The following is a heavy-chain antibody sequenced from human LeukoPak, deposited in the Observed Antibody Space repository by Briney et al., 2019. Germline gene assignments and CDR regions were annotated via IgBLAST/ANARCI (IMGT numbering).Heavy chain of an antibody. Sequence: GGSLRLSCAASGFTFSSYAMHWVRQAPGKGLEWVAVISYDGSNKYYADSVKGRFTISRDNSKNTLYLQMNSLRAEDTAVYYCAKVTVIKGFDLWGRGTLVTVSS. CDR3: AKVTVIKGFDL. D-gene: IGHD1-14*01. CDR1: GFTFSSYA. J-gene: IGHJ2*01. V-gene: IGHV3-30-3*01. CDR2: ISYDGSNK.